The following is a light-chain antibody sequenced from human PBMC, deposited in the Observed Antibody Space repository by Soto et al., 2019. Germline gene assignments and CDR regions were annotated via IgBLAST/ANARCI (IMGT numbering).Light chain of an antibody. CDR2: GAS. CDR3: QQCNNWPLT. Sequence: EIVLTQSPGTLSLSPGERATLSCRASQSVSNNYLAWYQQKPGQAPRLLIYGASNRATGIPDRFSGSGSGTDFTLTISRLEPEDFAVYYCQQCNNWPLTFGGGTKVDIK. CDR1: QSVSNNY. J-gene: IGKJ4*01. V-gene: IGKV3D-20*02.